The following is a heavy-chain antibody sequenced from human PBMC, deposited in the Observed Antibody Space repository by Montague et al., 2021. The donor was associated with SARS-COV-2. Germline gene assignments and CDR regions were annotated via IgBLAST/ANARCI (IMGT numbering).Heavy chain of an antibody. Sequence: PALVKPTQTLTLTCTVSGFSLNTNGMGVGWIRQPPGEAPAWLALIYWDDGKRYSPSLKTRLTITKDTSRNQVVLTMTNVDPGDTGTYFCARYTSRMYGSFDYWGQGALVSVSS. CDR2: IYWDDGK. CDR1: GFSLNTNGMG. CDR3: ARYTSRMYGSFDY. D-gene: IGHD3-16*02. V-gene: IGHV2-5*08. J-gene: IGHJ4*02.